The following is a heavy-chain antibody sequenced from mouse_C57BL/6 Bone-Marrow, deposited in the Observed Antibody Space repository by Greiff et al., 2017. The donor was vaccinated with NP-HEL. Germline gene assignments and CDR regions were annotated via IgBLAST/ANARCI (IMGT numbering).Heavy chain of an antibody. D-gene: IGHD1-1*01. J-gene: IGHJ2*01. CDR1: GFTFTSYG. CDR2: IYIGNGYT. CDR3: ARAGYYDYFDD. V-gene: IGHV1-58*01. Sequence: VHVKQSGAELVRPGSSVKMSCKPSGFTFTSYGINWVKQRPGQGLEWIGYIYIGNGYTEYNEKFKGKATLTSDTSSSTAYMQLSSLTSEYSAIYFCARAGYYDYFDDWGQGTTLTVSS.